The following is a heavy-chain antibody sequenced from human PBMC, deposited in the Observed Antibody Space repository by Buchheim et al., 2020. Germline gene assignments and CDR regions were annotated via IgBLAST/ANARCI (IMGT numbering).Heavy chain of an antibody. V-gene: IGHV4-34*11. CDR3: ARGDTYSSFGFDY. D-gene: IGHD5-18*01. CDR1: GGSFSGYY. CDR2: IYYSGST. J-gene: IGHJ4*02. Sequence: QVQLQQWGAGLLKPSETLSLTCAVYGGSFSGYYWSWIRQPPGKGLEWIGFIYYSGSTNYNPSLKSRVTISVDTSKNQFSLKLSSVTAADTAVYYCARGDTYSSFGFDYWGQGTL.